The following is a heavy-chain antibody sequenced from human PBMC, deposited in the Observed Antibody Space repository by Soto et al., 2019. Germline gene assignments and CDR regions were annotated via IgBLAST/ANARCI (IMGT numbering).Heavy chain of an antibody. J-gene: IGHJ4*02. CDR2: IYSGGST. D-gene: IGHD2-15*01. CDR1: GFTRTYNY. V-gene: IGHV3-53*01. CDR3: TKDRVPDGIYSFDY. Sequence: GESLKISCAASGFTRTYNYMNWVRQAPGKGLEWVSLIYSGGSTYYADSVNGRFTISRDNSKNTLYLQMNSLRVEDTALYYCTKDRVPDGIYSFDYWGQGALVTSPQ.